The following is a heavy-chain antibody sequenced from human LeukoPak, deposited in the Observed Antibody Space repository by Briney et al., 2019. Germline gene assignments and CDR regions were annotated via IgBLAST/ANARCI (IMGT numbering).Heavy chain of an antibody. V-gene: IGHV3-48*04. D-gene: IGHD2-15*01. Sequence: GGSLRLSCAASGFTFSSYSMSWIRQAPGKGLEWVSYISSSGSTIYYADSVKGRFTISRDNAKNSLYLQMNSLRAEDTAVYYCARAGVVVVAATRGDYWGQGTLVTVSS. CDR1: GFTFSSYS. J-gene: IGHJ4*02. CDR2: ISSSGSTI. CDR3: ARAGVVVVAATRGDY.